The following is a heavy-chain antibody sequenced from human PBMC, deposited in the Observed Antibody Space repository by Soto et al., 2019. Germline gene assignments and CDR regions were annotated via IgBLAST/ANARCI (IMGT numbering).Heavy chain of an antibody. J-gene: IGHJ4*02. D-gene: IGHD2-2*01. Sequence: EVQLLDSGGGLVQPGGSLRLSCAASGFTFITYAMSWVRQAPGKGLEWVSIISGSGDSTYYPDSVKGRFTISRDNSKNTLYLQMNSLRADDTAVYYCAKLPAAQSYFDFWGQGTLVTVSS. CDR2: ISGSGDST. V-gene: IGHV3-23*01. CDR1: GFTFITYA. CDR3: AKLPAAQSYFDF.